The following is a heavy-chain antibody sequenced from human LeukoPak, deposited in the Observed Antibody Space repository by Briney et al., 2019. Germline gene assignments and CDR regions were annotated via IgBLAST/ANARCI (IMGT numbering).Heavy chain of an antibody. J-gene: IGHJ4*02. V-gene: IGHV1-18*01. D-gene: IGHD3-22*01. CDR1: GYTFTSYG. CDR2: ISAYNGNT. CDR3: ARAALHGINYYDTPPGDY. Sequence: ASVKVSCKASGYTFTSYGISWVRQAPGQGLEWMGWISAYNGNTNYAQKLQGRVTMTTDTSTSTAYMELRSLRSDDTAVYYCARAALHGINYYDTPPGDYWGQGTLVTVSS.